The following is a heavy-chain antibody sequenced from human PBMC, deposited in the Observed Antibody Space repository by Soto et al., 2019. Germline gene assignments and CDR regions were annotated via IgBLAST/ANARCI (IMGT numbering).Heavy chain of an antibody. CDR3: AKVGECYYYYGMDV. J-gene: IGHJ6*02. D-gene: IGHD2-21*01. V-gene: IGHV3-43*01. CDR2: ISWDGGST. Sequence: EVQLVESGGVVVQPGGSLRLSCAASGFAFDDYTMHWVRQAPGKGLEWVSLISWDGGSTYYADSVKGRFTISRDNSKNSLYLQMNSLRTEDTALYYCAKVGECYYYYGMDVWGQGTTVTVSS. CDR1: GFAFDDYT.